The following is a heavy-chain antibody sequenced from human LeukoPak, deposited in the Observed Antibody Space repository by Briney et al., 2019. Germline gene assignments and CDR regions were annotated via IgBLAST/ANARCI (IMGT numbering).Heavy chain of an antibody. Sequence: SGTLSLTCTVSGGSISSNSYYWAWIRQPPGEGLEWIGSIYYSGNTYYNSSLKSRVTISVDTSKNQFSLKLNSVTAAETAVYYCARHGRSYGSPDWFDPWGQGTLVTVSS. V-gene: IGHV4-39*01. CDR2: IYYSGNT. CDR3: ARHGRSYGSPDWFDP. D-gene: IGHD6-13*01. CDR1: GGSISSNSYY. J-gene: IGHJ5*02.